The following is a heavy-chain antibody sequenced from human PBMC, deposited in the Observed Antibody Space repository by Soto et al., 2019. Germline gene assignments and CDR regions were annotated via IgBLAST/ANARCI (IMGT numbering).Heavy chain of an antibody. V-gene: IGHV5-10-1*01. CDR2: IDPSDSYT. CDR3: ARQEILTGPALYYDYYGMDV. D-gene: IGHD3-9*01. J-gene: IGHJ6*02. Sequence: GESLKISCKGSGYSFTSYWISWVRQMPGKGLEWMGRIDPSDSYTNYSPSFQGHVTISADKSISTAYLQWSSLKASDTAMYYCARQEILTGPALYYDYYGMDVWGQGTTVTVSS. CDR1: GYSFTSYW.